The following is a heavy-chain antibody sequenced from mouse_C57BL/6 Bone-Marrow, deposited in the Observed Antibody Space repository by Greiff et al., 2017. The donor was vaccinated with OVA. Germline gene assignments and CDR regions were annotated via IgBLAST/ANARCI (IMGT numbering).Heavy chain of an antibody. V-gene: IGHV7-3*01. CDR3: ARYHYFYWYFDV. CDR2: IRNKANGYTT. J-gene: IGHJ1*03. Sequence: DVMLVESGGGLVQPGGSLSLSCAASGFTFTDYYMSWVRQPPGKALEWLGFIRNKANGYTTEYSASVKGRFTISRDNSQSILYLQMNALRAEDSATYYCARYHYFYWYFDVWGTGTTVTVSS. D-gene: IGHD1-1*02. CDR1: GFTFTDYY.